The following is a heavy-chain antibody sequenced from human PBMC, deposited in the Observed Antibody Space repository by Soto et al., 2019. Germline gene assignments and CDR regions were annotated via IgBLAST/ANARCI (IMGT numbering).Heavy chain of an antibody. CDR1: GYTFTTYD. J-gene: IGHJ6*02. CDR3: ELYSPYHGMDV. D-gene: IGHD4-4*01. V-gene: IGHV1-8*01. Sequence: ASVKVSCKASGYTFTTYDINWVRQASGQGLEWMGWMNPNSGHTRYAQKFQGKVTMTRNTSISTAYMELSSLRSEDTAVYYCELYSPYHGMDVCGQVPTLTVYS. CDR2: MNPNSGHT.